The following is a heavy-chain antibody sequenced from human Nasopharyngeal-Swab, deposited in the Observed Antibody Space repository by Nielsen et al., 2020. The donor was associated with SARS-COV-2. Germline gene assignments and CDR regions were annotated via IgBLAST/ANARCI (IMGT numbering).Heavy chain of an antibody. CDR2: ISSMSTYI. V-gene: IGHV3-21*01. CDR1: GFTFSSYN. CDR3: ARDGLDYDFWSAYFMDV. Sequence: GGPLRLSCAASGFTFSSYNMNWVRQAPGKGLGWVSSISSMSTYIYYADSVKGRFTISRDSAKNSLYLQMNSLRAEDTAVYYCARDGLDYDFWSAYFMDVWGQGTTVTVSS. D-gene: IGHD3-3*01. J-gene: IGHJ6*02.